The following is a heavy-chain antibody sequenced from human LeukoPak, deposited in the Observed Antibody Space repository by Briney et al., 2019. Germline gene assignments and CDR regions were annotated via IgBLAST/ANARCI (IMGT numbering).Heavy chain of an antibody. V-gene: IGHV3-33*01. CDR2: IWYDGSNK. J-gene: IGHJ4*02. CDR1: GFTFSSYG. Sequence: GGPLRLSCAASGFTFSSYGMHWVRQAPGKGLEWVAVIWYDGSNKYYADSVKGRFTISRDNSKNTLYLQMNSLRAEDTAVYYCARAPYYYDSSSYYHFDYWGQGTLVTVSS. D-gene: IGHD3-22*01. CDR3: ARAPYYYDSSSYYHFDY.